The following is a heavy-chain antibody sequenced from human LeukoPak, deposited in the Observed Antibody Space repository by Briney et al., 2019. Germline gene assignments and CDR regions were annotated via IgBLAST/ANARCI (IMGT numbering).Heavy chain of an antibody. D-gene: IGHD3-22*01. CDR2: IKPNSGGT. Sequence: ASVKVSCKASGYTFTDYYMHWVRQAPGQGLEWMGRIKPNSGGTNYGQKFQGRVTMTRDTSISIAYMELSNLRSDDTAVYYCARAGVWDSSDTSGYHSGAFDIWGQGTMVTVSS. CDR1: GYTFTDYY. V-gene: IGHV1-2*06. J-gene: IGHJ3*02. CDR3: ARAGVWDSSDTSGYHSGAFDI.